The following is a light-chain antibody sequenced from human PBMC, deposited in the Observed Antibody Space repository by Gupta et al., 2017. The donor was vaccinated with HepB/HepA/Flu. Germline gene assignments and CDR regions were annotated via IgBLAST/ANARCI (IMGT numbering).Light chain of an antibody. CDR3: QQSYSTLART. CDR2: AAS. Sequence: DIQMTQSTSSLSASVGDRVTITCRASQSISSYLNWYQQKPGKAPKLLIYAASSLQSGVPSRFSGSGSETDFTLTISSLQPEDFATYYCQQSYSTLARTFGGGSKVEIK. V-gene: IGKV1-39*01. J-gene: IGKJ4*01. CDR1: QSISSY.